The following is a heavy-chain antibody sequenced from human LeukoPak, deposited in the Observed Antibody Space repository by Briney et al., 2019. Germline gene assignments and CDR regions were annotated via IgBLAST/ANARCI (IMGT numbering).Heavy chain of an antibody. J-gene: IGHJ3*02. V-gene: IGHV3-21*01. CDR1: GFTFSSYS. CDR3: ARELTTVTTTGDAFDI. D-gene: IGHD4-17*01. CDR2: ISSSSSYI. Sequence: PVGSLRLSCAASGFTFSSYSMNWVRQAPGKGLEWVSSISSSSSYIYYADSVKGRFTISRDNAKNSLYLQMNSLRAEDTAVYYCARELTTVTTTGDAFDIWGQGTMVTVSS.